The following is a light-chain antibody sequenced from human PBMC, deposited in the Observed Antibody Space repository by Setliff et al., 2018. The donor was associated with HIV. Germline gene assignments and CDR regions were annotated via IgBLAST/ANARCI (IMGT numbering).Light chain of an antibody. V-gene: IGLV2-18*02. J-gene: IGLJ1*01. Sequence: QSALTQPPSVSGSPGQSVIISCTGTSNDVGAYNRVSWYRQSPGTAPRLLLFEVFTRPSGVPDRFAGSKSGNTASLTISLLQADDEADYYCASHTINSTYVFGTGTKVTVL. CDR1: SNDVGAYNR. CDR2: EVF. CDR3: ASHTINSTYV.